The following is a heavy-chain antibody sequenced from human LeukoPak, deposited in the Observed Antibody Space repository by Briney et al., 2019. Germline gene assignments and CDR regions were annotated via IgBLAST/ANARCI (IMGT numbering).Heavy chain of an antibody. Sequence: ASVKVSCKASGYTFTSYDINWVRQATGQGLEWMGWMNPNSGNTGYAQKFQGRVTMTRSTSINTAYMELNSLTSEDTAVYYCARSSVGARRRIDYWGQGNLVTVSS. CDR3: ARSSVGARRRIDY. D-gene: IGHD1-26*01. CDR1: GYTFTSYD. J-gene: IGHJ4*02. CDR2: MNPNSGNT. V-gene: IGHV1-8*01.